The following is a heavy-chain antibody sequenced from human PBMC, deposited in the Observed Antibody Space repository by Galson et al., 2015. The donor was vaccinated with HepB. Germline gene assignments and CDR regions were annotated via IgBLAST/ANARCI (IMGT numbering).Heavy chain of an antibody. CDR3: ANLGPVARGVILPFDY. D-gene: IGHD3-10*01. CDR2: ISGGGDTT. V-gene: IGHV3-23*01. Sequence: SLRLSCATSGFIFSNYDMSWVRQAPGKGLEWVSSISGGGDTTYYADSVKGRFTISRDNSKNTLYLQMDSLRAEDTAVYYCANLGPVARGVILPFDYWGQGTLVTVSS. J-gene: IGHJ4*02. CDR1: GFIFSNYD.